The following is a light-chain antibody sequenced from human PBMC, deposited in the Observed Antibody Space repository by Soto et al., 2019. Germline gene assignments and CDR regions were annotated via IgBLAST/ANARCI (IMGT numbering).Light chain of an antibody. Sequence: EIVMTQSPATLSVSPGERATLSCRASQSVNSNLAWYQQESGQPPRLLIYGASTRATGIPARFSGSGSGTEFTLTISSLQSEDFAVYYCQHYANWPLTFGGGTRWIS. J-gene: IGKJ4*01. CDR3: QHYANWPLT. CDR1: QSVNSN. CDR2: GAS. V-gene: IGKV3-15*01.